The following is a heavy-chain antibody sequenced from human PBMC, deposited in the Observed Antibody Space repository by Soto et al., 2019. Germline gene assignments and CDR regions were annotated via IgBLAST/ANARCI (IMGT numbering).Heavy chain of an antibody. CDR2: ISSSSSYI. CDR3: AIETSGAFDI. Sequence: EVQLVVSGGGLVKPGGSLRLSCAASGFTFSSYSMSWVRQAPGKGLEWVSSISSSSSYIYYSDSVKGRFTISRDNAKNSLYLQMNSLRAEDTAVYYCAIETSGAFDIWGQGTMVTVSS. CDR1: GFTFSSYS. J-gene: IGHJ3*02. V-gene: IGHV3-21*01. D-gene: IGHD6-25*01.